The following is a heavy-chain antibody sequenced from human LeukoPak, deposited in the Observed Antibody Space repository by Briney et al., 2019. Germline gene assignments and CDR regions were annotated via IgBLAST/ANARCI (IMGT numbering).Heavy chain of an antibody. CDR3: ARAFTGWNYDSSGY. J-gene: IGHJ4*02. V-gene: IGHV1-2*06. CDR2: INPNSGGT. CDR1: GYTFTGYY. D-gene: IGHD3-22*01. Sequence: ASVEVSCKASGYTFTGYYMHWVRQAPGQGLEWMGRINPNSGGTNYAQKFQGRVTMTRDTSISTAYMELSRLRSDDTAVYYCARAFTGWNYDSSGYWGQGTLVTVSS.